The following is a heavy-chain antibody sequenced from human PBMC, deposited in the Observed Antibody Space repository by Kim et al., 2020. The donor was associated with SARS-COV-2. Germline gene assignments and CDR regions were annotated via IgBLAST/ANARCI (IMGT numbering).Heavy chain of an antibody. CDR2: IIPIFGTA. V-gene: IGHV1-69*13. CDR3: AVFQLVVTPSWYFDL. CDR1: GGTFSSYA. D-gene: IGHD2-21*02. J-gene: IGHJ2*01. Sequence: SVKVSCKASGGTFSSYAISWVRQAPGQGLEWMGGIIPIFGTANYAQKFQGRVTITADESTSTAYMELSSLRSEDTAVYYCAVFQLVVTPSWYFDLWGRGTLVTVSS.